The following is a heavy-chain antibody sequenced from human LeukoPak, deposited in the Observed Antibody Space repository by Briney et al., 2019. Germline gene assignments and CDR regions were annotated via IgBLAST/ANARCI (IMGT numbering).Heavy chain of an antibody. J-gene: IGHJ4*02. CDR1: GGTFSSYA. CDR2: IIPIFGTA. CDR3: ARDQSYYNWKGPFNY. Sequence: SVKVSCKASGGTFSSYAISWVRQAPGQGLEWMGGIIPIFGTANYAQKFQGRVTITADESTSTAYMELSSLRAEDTAVYYCARDQSYYNWKGPFNYWGQGTLVTVSS. V-gene: IGHV1-69*13. D-gene: IGHD1-1*01.